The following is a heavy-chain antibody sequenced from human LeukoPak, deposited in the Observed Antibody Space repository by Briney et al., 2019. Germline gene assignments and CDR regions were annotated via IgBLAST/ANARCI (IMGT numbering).Heavy chain of an antibody. D-gene: IGHD5-12*01. CDR2: MNPNSGNT. CDR3: ARSRGGYRPGRAFDI. CDR1: GYTFTSYG. V-gene: IGHV1-8*02. J-gene: IGHJ3*02. Sequence: ASVKVSCKASGYTFTSYGISWVRQATGQGLEWMGWMNPNSGNTGYAQKFQGRVTMTRNTSISTAYMELSSLRSEDTAVYYCARSRGGYRPGRAFDIWGQGTMVTVSS.